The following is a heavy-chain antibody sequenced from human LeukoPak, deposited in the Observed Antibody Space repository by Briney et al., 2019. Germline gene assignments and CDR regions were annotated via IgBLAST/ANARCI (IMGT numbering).Heavy chain of an antibody. CDR1: GYTFTDYY. CDR3: ARSRGSYPNDAFDI. J-gene: IGHJ3*02. Sequence: ASVKVSCKASGYTFTDYYMHWVRQAPGQGLEWMGWINPNSGGTNYAQKFQGRVTMTRDTFISTAYMELSRLRSDDTAVYYCARSRGSYPNDAFDIWGQGTMVTVSS. D-gene: IGHD1-26*01. CDR2: INPNSGGT. V-gene: IGHV1-2*02.